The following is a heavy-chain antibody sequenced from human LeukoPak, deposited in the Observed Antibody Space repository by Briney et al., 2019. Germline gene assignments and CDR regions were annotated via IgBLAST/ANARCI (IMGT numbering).Heavy chain of an antibody. J-gene: IGHJ3*01. V-gene: IGHV4-4*09. Sequence: SETLSLTCAVSGVSISPYYWAWIRQPPGKGLEWIGYIHTSGSNNQYPSLKSRVTISVDKSKNHFSLRLTSVTAADTAVYYCARLSAAVPPGAFDLWGQGTMVTVSS. CDR3: ARLSAAVPPGAFDL. CDR2: IHTSGSN. CDR1: GVSISPYY. D-gene: IGHD1-1*01.